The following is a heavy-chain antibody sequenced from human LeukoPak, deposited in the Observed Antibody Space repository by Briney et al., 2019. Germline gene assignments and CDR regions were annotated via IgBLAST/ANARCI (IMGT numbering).Heavy chain of an antibody. J-gene: IGHJ4*02. V-gene: IGHV4-34*01. D-gene: IGHD2-15*01. CDR2: INHSGST. CDR1: GGSFSGYY. CDR3: ARGLGRRSDY. Sequence: SETLSLTCAVYGGSFSGYYWSWIRQPPGKGLEWIGEINHSGSTNYNPSLKSRVTIPVDTSKNQFSLKLSSVTAADTAVYYCARGLGRRSDYWGQGTLVTVSS.